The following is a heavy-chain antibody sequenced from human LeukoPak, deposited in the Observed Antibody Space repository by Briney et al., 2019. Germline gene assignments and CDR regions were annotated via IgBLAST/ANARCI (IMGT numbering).Heavy chain of an antibody. CDR3: ARDGRQRVTMDTGALDI. D-gene: IGHD3-10*01. J-gene: IGHJ3*02. Sequence: SETLSLTCSASGGSISGYYWSWIRQPAGKGLERLGRVYTSGSTNYNPSLKSRVTISMDTSKNQFSLKLSSVTAADTAVYYCARDGRQRVTMDTGALDIWGQGTMVTVSS. V-gene: IGHV4-4*07. CDR2: VYTSGST. CDR1: GGSISGYY.